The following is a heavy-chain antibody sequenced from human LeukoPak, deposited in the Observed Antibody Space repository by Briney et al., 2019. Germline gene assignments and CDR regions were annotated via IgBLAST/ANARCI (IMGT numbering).Heavy chain of an antibody. D-gene: IGHD3-22*01. CDR2: MNPSGST. V-gene: IGHV4-34*01. Sequence: PSETLSLTCAVYGGSFSGYYWTWIRQTPEKVLEWIGEMNPSGSTNYNPSLKSRVTISVDTSKNQFSLELSSVTAADTAVYYCARGRQDAMIVVVMTAVSYYLDVWGKGTTVTVS. J-gene: IGHJ6*03. CDR1: GGSFSGYY. CDR3: ARGRQDAMIVVVMTAVSYYLDV.